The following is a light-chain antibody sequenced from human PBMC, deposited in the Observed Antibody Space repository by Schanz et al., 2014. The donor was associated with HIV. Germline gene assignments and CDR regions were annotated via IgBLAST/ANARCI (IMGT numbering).Light chain of an antibody. V-gene: IGLV2-11*01. J-gene: IGLJ1*01. CDR1: SSDVGSYNY. CDR2: DVT. Sequence: QSALTQPRSVSGSPGQSVTISCTGTSSDVGSYNYVSWYQQRPGKAPKLMIYDVTKRPSGVPDRFSGSKSGNTASLTISGLQAEDEADYYCSSYTSSSTQVFGTGTKLTVL. CDR3: SSYTSSSTQV.